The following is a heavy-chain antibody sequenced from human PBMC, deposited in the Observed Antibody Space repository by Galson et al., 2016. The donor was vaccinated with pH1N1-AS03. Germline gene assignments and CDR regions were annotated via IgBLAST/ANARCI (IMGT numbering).Heavy chain of an antibody. D-gene: IGHD6-19*01. CDR2: ITSDGSSI. CDR1: GFIFSSDW. V-gene: IGHV3-74*01. J-gene: IGHJ6*02. Sequence: SLRLSCAASGFIFSSDWMHWVRQVPGKGLVWVSRITSDGSSISYADAVKGRFTTSRDNAKNTRYLQMNSLRAEDTAVYHCARAMYTSGWYGMDVWGQGTTVTVSS. CDR3: ARAMYTSGWYGMDV.